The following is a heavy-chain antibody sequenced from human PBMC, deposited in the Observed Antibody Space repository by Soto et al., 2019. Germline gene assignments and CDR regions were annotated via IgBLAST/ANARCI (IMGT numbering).Heavy chain of an antibody. CDR2: TYYRSKWYN. V-gene: IGHV6-1*01. D-gene: IGHD3-9*01. J-gene: IGHJ6*02. Sequence: LSQTLSLTCAISGDSVSSNSAAWNCIRQSPSRGLEWLGRTYYRSKWYNDYAVSVKSRITINPDTSKNQFSLQLNSVTPEDTAVYYCARGKVWDDILTGYYPYYYYYGMDVWGQGTTVTVSS. CDR1: GDSVSSNSAA. CDR3: ARGKVWDDILTGYYPYYYYYGMDV.